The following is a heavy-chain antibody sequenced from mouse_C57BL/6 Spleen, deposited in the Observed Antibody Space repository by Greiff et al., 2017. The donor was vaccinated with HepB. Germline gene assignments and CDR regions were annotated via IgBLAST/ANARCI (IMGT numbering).Heavy chain of an antibody. CDR1: GYTFTSYW. J-gene: IGHJ1*03. D-gene: IGHD1-1*01. CDR2: IDPSDSET. CDR3: ARKGTTVAHWYFDV. Sequence: VQLQQPGAELVRPGSSVKLSCKASGYTFTSYWMHWVKQRPIQGLEWIGNIDPSDSETHYNQKFKDKATLTVDKSSSTAYMQLSSLTSEDSAVYYCARKGTTVAHWYFDVWGTGTTVTVSS. V-gene: IGHV1-52*01.